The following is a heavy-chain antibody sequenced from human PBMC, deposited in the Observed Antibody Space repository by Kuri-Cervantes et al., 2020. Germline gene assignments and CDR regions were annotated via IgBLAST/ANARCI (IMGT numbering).Heavy chain of an antibody. CDR3: ARVRHSSSSAFDI. Sequence: PSVKVSCKASGYTFTSYGISWVRQAPGQGLEWMGWINPNSGGTNYAQKFQGWVTMTRDTSISTAYMELSRLRSDDTAVYYCARVRHSSSSAFDIWGQGTMVTVSS. D-gene: IGHD6-6*01. CDR1: GYTFTSYG. J-gene: IGHJ3*02. CDR2: INPNSGGT. V-gene: IGHV1-2*04.